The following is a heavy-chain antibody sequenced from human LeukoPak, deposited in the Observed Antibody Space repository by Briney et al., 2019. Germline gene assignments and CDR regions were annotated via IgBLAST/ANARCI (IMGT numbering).Heavy chain of an antibody. CDR2: ISYSGST. V-gene: IGHV4-39*07. Sequence: SETLSLTCTVSGGSISSSSYYWGWIRQPPGKGLEWIGSISYSGSTNYNPSLKSRVTISVDTSKNQFSLKLSSVTAADTAVYYCARSTHYDFWSGYTSRYFDYWGQGTLVTVSS. J-gene: IGHJ4*02. CDR3: ARSTHYDFWSGYTSRYFDY. CDR1: GGSISSSSYY. D-gene: IGHD3-3*01.